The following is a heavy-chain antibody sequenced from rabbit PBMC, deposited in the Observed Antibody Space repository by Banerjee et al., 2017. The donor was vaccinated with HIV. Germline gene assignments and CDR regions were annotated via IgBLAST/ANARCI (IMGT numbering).Heavy chain of an antibody. D-gene: IGHD4-2*01. J-gene: IGHJ4*01. CDR1: RFFFSNKNG. V-gene: IGHV1S45*01. CDR2: IYASSSGNT. Sequence: QAQLEEAGGDVVKAAGSLPLSCTASRFFFSNKNGWCWVRQAPGKGLEGIACIYASSSGNTSYAAWAEGRFTITTTSSTTVTLQMTSLTAADTATYFCARDAGYAGSILWGQGTLVTVS. CDR3: ARDAGYAGSIL.